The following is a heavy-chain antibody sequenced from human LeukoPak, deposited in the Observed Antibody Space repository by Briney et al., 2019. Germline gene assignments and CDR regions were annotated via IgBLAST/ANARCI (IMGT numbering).Heavy chain of an antibody. J-gene: IGHJ6*03. CDR2: ISAYNGNT. Sequence: GASVKVSCKASGYTFTSYGISWVRQAPGQGLEWMGWISAYNGNTNYAQKLQGRVIMTTDTSTSTAYMELRSLRSDDTAVYYCARNSRQRWGYYYYMDVWGKGTTVTVSS. D-gene: IGHD6-25*01. V-gene: IGHV1-18*01. CDR1: GYTFTSYG. CDR3: ARNSRQRWGYYYYMDV.